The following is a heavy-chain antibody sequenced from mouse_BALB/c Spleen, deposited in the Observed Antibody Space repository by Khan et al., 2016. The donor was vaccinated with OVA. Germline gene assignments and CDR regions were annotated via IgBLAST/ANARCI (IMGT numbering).Heavy chain of an antibody. Sequence: VQLQQSGPELVKPGASVKMSCKASGYTFTSYDMYWVKQKPGQGLEWIGYINPYNDYTKFNEKFKGKATLTSDKSSSTAYMELSSLTSEDSAVYDCARGVLGLKAWFAYWGQGTLVTVSA. J-gene: IGHJ3*01. CDR2: INPYNDYT. CDR1: GYTFTSYD. D-gene: IGHD3-1*01. CDR3: ARGVLGLKAWFAY. V-gene: IGHV1S136*01.